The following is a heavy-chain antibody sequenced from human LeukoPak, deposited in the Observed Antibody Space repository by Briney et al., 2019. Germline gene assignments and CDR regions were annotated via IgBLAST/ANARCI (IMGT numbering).Heavy chain of an antibody. CDR2: ISSSSSYI. V-gene: IGHV3-21*01. D-gene: IGHD3-22*01. CDR3: ARGTYYYDSSGYYHS. J-gene: IGHJ4*02. Sequence: KPGGSLRLSCAASGFTFSSYSMNWVRQAPGKGLEWVSSISSSSSYIYYADSVKGRFTISRDNAKNSLYLQMNSLRAEGTAVYYCARGTYYYDSSGYYHSWGQGTLVTVSS. CDR1: GFTFSSYS.